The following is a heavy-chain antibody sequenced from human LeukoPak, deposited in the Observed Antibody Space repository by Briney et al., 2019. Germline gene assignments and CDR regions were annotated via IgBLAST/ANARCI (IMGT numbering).Heavy chain of an antibody. CDR2: IYSGGST. CDR3: AKERCSSTSCYPDYNDY. Sequence: PGGSLRLSCAASGFTVSSNYMSWVRQAPGKGLEWVSVIYSGGSTYYADSVKGRFAISRDNSKNTLYLQMNSLRAEDTAVYYCAKERCSSTSCYPDYNDYWGQGTLVTVSS. V-gene: IGHV3-66*01. D-gene: IGHD2-2*01. CDR1: GFTVSSNY. J-gene: IGHJ4*02.